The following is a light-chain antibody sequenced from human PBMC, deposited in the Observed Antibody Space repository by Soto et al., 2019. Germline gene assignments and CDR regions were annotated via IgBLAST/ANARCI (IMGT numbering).Light chain of an antibody. CDR3: SSYTSSSTPDV. V-gene: IGLV2-14*01. CDR2: DVT. Sequence: QSALTQPAFVSGSPGQSITISCTGTSSDVGGYNYVSWYQQHPVKAPKLMIYDVTNRPSGVSDRFSGSKSGNTASLTISGLQAEDEADYYCSSYTSSSTPDVFGTGTKLTVL. J-gene: IGLJ1*01. CDR1: SSDVGGYNY.